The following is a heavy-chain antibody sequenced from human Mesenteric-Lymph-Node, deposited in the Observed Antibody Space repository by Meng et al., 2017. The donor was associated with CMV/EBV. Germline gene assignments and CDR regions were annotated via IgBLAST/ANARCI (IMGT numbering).Heavy chain of an antibody. Sequence: GGSLRLSCAASGFTFSSYWMHWVRQAPGKGLVWVARIDFVGSSRTYVDTVQGRFTVSRDNAKNTLYLEMNSLRPEDTAVYYCTRDNRDMAAKCDSWGQGTLVTVSS. CDR2: IDFVGSSR. J-gene: IGHJ4*02. V-gene: IGHV3-74*01. CDR3: TRDNRDMAAKCDS. D-gene: IGHD6-6*01. CDR1: GFTFSSYW.